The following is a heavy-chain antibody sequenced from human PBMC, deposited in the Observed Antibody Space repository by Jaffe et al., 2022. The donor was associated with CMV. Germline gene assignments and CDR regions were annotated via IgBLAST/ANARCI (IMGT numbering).Heavy chain of an antibody. CDR3: ARPRGLTGHMTPSGPPTLLEDAFDI. CDR1: GGSISSSSYY. J-gene: IGHJ3*02. D-gene: IGHD1-26*01. V-gene: IGHV4-39*01. Sequence: QLQLQESGPGLVKPSETLSLTCTVSGGSISSSSYYWGWIRQPPGKGLEWIGSIYYSGSTYYNPSLKSRVTISVDTSKNQFSLKLSSVTAADTAVYYCARPRGLTGHMTPSGPPTLLEDAFDIWGQGTMVTVSS. CDR2: IYYSGST.